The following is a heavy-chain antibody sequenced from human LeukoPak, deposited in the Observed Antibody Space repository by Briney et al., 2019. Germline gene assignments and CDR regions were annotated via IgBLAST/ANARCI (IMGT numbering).Heavy chain of an antibody. CDR3: AREGSSGYYPY. J-gene: IGHJ4*02. D-gene: IGHD3-22*01. Sequence: GGSLRLSCAASGFTFSSYAMHWVRQAPGKGLEWVAVISYDGSEKHYADPVKGRFTISRDNSKNTLYLQMNSLRAEDTAVYYCAREGSSGYYPYWGQGILVTVSS. CDR1: GFTFSSYA. CDR2: ISYDGSEK. V-gene: IGHV3-30-3*01.